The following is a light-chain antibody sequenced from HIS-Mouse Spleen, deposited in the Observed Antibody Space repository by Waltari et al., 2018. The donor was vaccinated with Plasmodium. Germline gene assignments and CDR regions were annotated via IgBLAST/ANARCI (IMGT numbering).Light chain of an antibody. Sequence: IVMTPSPATLSVSPGERATLSCRASQSVSSNLTWYQQKRGQAPRLLIYGASTRATGIPARFRGSGSGTEFTFTISSLQSEDFAVYYCQQYNNWSFTFGPGTKVDIK. CDR1: QSVSSN. J-gene: IGKJ3*01. CDR2: GAS. CDR3: QQYNNWSFT. V-gene: IGKV3-15*01.